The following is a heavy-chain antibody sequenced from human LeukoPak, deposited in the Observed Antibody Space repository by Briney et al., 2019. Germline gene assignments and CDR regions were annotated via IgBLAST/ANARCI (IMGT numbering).Heavy chain of an antibody. Sequence: SETLSLTCTVSGGSMSNYYWSWIRQPPGKGLEWIGYIYYSGSTNYSPSLKSRVTMSLDTSKNQFSLKLSSVTAADTAVYYCARGNQELDCWGQGTLVTVSS. CDR2: IYYSGST. D-gene: IGHD1-7*01. V-gene: IGHV4-59*01. CDR1: GGSMSNYY. CDR3: ARGNQELDC. J-gene: IGHJ4*02.